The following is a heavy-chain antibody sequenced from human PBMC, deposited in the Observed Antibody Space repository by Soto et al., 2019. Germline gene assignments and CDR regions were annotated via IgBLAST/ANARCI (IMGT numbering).Heavy chain of an antibody. CDR1: GYNFTQYR. CDR2: ITASDAKT. CDR3: ARDLYSSSWFWFDP. D-gene: IGHD2-2*01. Sequence: QVQLVQSGADVKKPGASVKISCKASGYNFTQYRIHWVRQAPGQRLEWMGWITASDAKTEYSQKFQGRVTISRDISATTVYLDLDSLRSEDTAVYYCARDLYSSSWFWFDPWGRGTQVIVSS. J-gene: IGHJ5*02. V-gene: IGHV1-3*01.